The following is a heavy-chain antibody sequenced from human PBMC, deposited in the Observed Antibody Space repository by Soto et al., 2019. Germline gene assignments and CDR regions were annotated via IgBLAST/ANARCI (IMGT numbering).Heavy chain of an antibody. D-gene: IGHD3-10*01. CDR3: ARWPLRGSGSYWYYFDY. J-gene: IGHJ4*02. CDR1: GFTFSDYW. Sequence: GGSLRLSCAASGFTFSDYWMSWVRQAPGKGPEWVANIKFDGSEKQYVDSVKGRFSISRDNSRNSLFLQMNSLRAGDTAVYYCARWPLRGSGSYWYYFDYWGQGTLVTVSS. V-gene: IGHV3-7*03. CDR2: IKFDGSEK.